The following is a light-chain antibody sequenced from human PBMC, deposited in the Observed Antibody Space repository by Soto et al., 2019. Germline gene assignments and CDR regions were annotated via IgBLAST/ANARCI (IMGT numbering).Light chain of an antibody. V-gene: IGLV4-69*02. CDR2: VNSDGSH. CDR3: QTWGTDRWV. J-gene: IGLJ3*02. CDR1: SGHSDRA. Sequence: QSVLTQPPSASASLGASVKLTCTLSSGHSDRAIAWHQQQPEKGPRYLMKVNSDGSHFKGDGIPDRFSGSSSGAERYLIISTLQPEDEADYHCQTWGTDRWVFGAGTKLTVL.